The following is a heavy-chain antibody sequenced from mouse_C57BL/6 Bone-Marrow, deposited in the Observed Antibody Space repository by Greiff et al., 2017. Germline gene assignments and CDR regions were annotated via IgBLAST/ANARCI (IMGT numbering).Heavy chain of an antibody. V-gene: IGHV1-76*01. Sequence: VQGVESGAEVVRPGASVKLSCKASGYTFTDHYINWVKQRPGQGLEWIARIYPGSGNTYYNEKFKGKATLTAEKSSNTAYMQLSSLTSEDSAVYFCARDDGYFFEYWGQGTTRTVSS. CDR1: GYTFTDHY. J-gene: IGHJ2*01. CDR3: ARDDGYFFEY. D-gene: IGHD2-3*01. CDR2: IYPGSGNT.